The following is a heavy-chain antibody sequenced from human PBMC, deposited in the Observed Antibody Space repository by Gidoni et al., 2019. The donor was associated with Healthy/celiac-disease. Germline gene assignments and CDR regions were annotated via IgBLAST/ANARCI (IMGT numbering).Heavy chain of an antibody. J-gene: IGHJ6*03. V-gene: IGHV3-30-3*01. D-gene: IGHD5-18*01. CDR3: ARDPSQYSYGIFYYYYMDV. CDR1: GFTLSRSA. CDR2: ISYDGSNK. Sequence: QVQLVESGGGVVQPGRSLRLSCAASGFTLSRSAMHWVRQAPGKGRVWGAVISYDGSNKYYADSVEGRFTISRDNSKNTLYLQMNSLRAEDTAVYYCARDPSQYSYGIFYYYYMDVWGKGTTVTVSS.